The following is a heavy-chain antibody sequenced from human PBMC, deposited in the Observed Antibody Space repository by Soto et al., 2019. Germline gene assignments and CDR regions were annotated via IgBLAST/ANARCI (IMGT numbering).Heavy chain of an antibody. D-gene: IGHD3-10*01. J-gene: IGHJ4*02. CDR2: ISSSSSYI. V-gene: IGHV3-21*01. Sequence: EVPLVESGGGLVKPGGSLRLSCAASGVTFITYSMNWVRQAPGKGLWWVSFISSSSSYINYPDSVKGRFTISRDKAKNSLYLHMNTLRAEDTAVYYCARDHYGSENYYFYYWGKGTLVTVSS. CDR1: GVTFITYS. CDR3: ARDHYGSENYYFYY.